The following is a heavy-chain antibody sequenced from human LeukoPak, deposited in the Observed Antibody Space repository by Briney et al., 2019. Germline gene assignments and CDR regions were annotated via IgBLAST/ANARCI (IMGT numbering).Heavy chain of an antibody. D-gene: IGHD2-21*01. J-gene: IGHJ6*03. Sequence: ASVKVSCKASGYTFTGYYMHWVRQAPGQGLEWMGWINPNSGGTNYAQKFQGRVTMTRDTSISTAYMELSRLRSDDTAVYYCARDMGRMVSYYYYMDVWGKGTTVTVSS. CDR1: GYTFTGYY. CDR3: ARDMGRMVSYYYYMDV. CDR2: INPNSGGT. V-gene: IGHV1-2*02.